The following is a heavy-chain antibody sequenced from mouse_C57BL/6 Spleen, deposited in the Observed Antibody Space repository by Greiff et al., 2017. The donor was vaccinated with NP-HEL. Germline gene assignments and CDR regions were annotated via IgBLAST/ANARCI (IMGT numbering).Heavy chain of an antibody. CDR2: IWSGGST. J-gene: IGHJ3*01. V-gene: IGHV2-2*01. CDR1: GFSLPSYG. CDR3: ASPLFAY. Sequence: VKLQESGPGLVQPSQSLSITCTVSGFSLPSYGVHWVRQSPGKGLEWLGVIWSGGSTDYNAALISRLSISKDNSKSQVFFKMNSLQADDTAIYYCASPLFAYWGQGTLVTVSA.